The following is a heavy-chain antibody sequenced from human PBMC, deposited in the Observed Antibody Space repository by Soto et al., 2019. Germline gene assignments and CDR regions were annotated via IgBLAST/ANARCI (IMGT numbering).Heavy chain of an antibody. CDR2: ISSSGDST. CDR1: GFTFKTYY. J-gene: IGHJ4*02. D-gene: IGHD3-10*01. CDR3: ARGIYFGSARYYFDY. V-gene: IGHV3-64*07. Sequence: EVQLVESGGGLVQPGGSLRLSCAASGFTFKTYYMHWVRQAPGKVPEYVSAISSSGDSTYYADSVKGRFTISRDNSKNTMYLQMGSLRVEDMAFYYCARGIYFGSARYYFDYWGQGALVTVSS.